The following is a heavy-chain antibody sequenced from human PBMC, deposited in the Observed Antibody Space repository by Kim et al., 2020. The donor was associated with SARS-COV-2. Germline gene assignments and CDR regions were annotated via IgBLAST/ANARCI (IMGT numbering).Heavy chain of an antibody. J-gene: IGHJ4*02. CDR3: ASWDYSDNAGLVH. CDR2: FFRSGST. V-gene: IGHV4-59*13. Sequence: SETLSLTCTVSGAPISSYYWVWVRQPPGEGLEWMATFFRSGSTSSNPSLKSRVTISADTSNHQFSLQLSSVTAADTAVYYCASWDYSDNAGLVHWGQGTLVTVSS. D-gene: IGHD4-4*01. CDR1: GAPISSYY.